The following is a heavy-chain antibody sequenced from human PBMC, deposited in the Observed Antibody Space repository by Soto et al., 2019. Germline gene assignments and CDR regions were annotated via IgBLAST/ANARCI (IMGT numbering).Heavy chain of an antibody. Sequence: PSETLSLTCAVSGGSVSSGTYSWNWIRQPPGQGLEWIGYIYHSGSFYYNPSLKSRVTISVDRSKNQFSLNLSSVTAADTAVYYCARASGYCSGGTCFPFDYWGRGTLVTVSS. CDR3: ARASGYCSGGTCFPFDY. V-gene: IGHV4-30-2*01. CDR1: GGSVSSGTYS. D-gene: IGHD2-15*01. CDR2: IYHSGSF. J-gene: IGHJ4*02.